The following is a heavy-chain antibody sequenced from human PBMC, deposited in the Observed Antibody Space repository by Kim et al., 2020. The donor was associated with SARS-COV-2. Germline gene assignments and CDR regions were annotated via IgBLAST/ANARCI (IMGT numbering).Heavy chain of an antibody. V-gene: IGHV4-31*02. CDR3: AREDGDYAGYFDL. J-gene: IGHJ2*01. Sequence: YNPSLKSRVTISVDTSKNQFSLKLSSVTAADTAVYYCAREDGDYAGYFDLWGRGTLVTVSS. D-gene: IGHD4-17*01.